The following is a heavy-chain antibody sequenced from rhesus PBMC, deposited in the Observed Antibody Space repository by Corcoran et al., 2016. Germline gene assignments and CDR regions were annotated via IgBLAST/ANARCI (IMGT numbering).Heavy chain of an antibody. Sequence: QVQLQESGPGLVKPSETLSLTCGVSGGSISGDYDWSLIRQAPGKGREWIGQIYGGNGTTTDNPSLQNRVTISKDTSRNQFSLKLTSVTAADTAIFYCASRRPNAPFDYWGQGVLVTVSS. CDR3: ASRRPNAPFDY. V-gene: IGHV4-76*01. J-gene: IGHJ4*01. CDR2: IYGGNGTT. D-gene: IGHD7-45*01. CDR1: GGSISGDYD.